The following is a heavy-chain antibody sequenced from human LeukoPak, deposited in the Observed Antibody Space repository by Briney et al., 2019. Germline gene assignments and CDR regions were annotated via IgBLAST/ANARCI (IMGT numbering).Heavy chain of an antibody. CDR1: GFTFSSYT. CDR3: ARVSGGYFDY. J-gene: IGHJ4*02. Sequence: GGSLRLSCAASGFTFSSYTINWVRQAPGKGLEWVSAISGDSRYIYYADSVKGRFTISRDNAKNSLYLQMNSLRAEDTAVYYCARVSGGYFDYWGQGTLVTVSS. D-gene: IGHD3-10*01. V-gene: IGHV3-21*01. CDR2: ISGDSRYI.